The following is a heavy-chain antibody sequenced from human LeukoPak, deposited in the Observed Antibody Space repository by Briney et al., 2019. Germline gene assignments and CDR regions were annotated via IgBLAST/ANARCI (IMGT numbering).Heavy chain of an antibody. Sequence: SETLSLTCTVSGGSISSYYWGWIRQPAGKGLEWIGRIYTSGSTNYNPSLKSRVTMSVDTSKNQFSLKLSSVTAADTAVYYCAREREPYNWFDPWGQGTLVTVSS. D-gene: IGHD1-26*01. CDR1: GGSISSYY. J-gene: IGHJ5*02. CDR3: AREREPYNWFDP. CDR2: IYTSGST. V-gene: IGHV4-4*07.